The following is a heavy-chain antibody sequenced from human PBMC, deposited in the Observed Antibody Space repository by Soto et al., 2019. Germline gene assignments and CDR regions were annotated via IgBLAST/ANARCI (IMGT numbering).Heavy chain of an antibody. D-gene: IGHD3-22*01. CDR2: ISAYNGNT. Sequence: ASVKVSCKASGYTFTAYGISWVRQAPGQGLEWMGWISAYNGNTKYAQKIQARVTMTTDTSTNTAYMELRSLISDDTAVYFCARDHYYDSSGPDPIGWFDPWGQGTLVTVS. CDR3: ARDHYYDSSGPDPIGWFDP. J-gene: IGHJ5*02. V-gene: IGHV1-18*01. CDR1: GYTFTAYG.